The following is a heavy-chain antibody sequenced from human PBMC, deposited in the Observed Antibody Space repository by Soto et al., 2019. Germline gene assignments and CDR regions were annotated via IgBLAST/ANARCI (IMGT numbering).Heavy chain of an antibody. V-gene: IGHV3-9*01. D-gene: IGHD3-3*01. Sequence: QPGGSLRLSCAASGFTFDDYAMHWVRQAPGKGLEWVSGISWNSGSIGYADSVKGRFTISRDNAKNSLYLQMNSLRAEDTALYYCAKGYYDFWSGFSDYWGQGTLVTVSS. CDR1: GFTFDDYA. CDR2: ISWNSGSI. J-gene: IGHJ4*02. CDR3: AKGYYDFWSGFSDY.